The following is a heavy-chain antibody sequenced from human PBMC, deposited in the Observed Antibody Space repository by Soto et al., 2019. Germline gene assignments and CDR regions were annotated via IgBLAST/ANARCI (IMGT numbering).Heavy chain of an antibody. CDR1: GFSFSSGDA. J-gene: IGHJ4*02. CDR2: IDGSGSGT. D-gene: IGHD3-10*01. V-gene: IGHV3-23*05. Sequence: EVQLLDSGGGLVQPGGSLRLSCAASGFSFSSGDAMSWVRQAPGKGLEWVSTIDGSGSGTFYADSVKGRFTISRDNSKNNLCPQMNSLGADEPALFFWFKARHISNRGYFCHWGQGTLVNVSP. CDR3: FKARHISNRGYFCH.